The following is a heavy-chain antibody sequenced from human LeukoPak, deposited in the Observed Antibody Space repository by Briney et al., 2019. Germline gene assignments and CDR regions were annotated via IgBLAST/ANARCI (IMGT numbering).Heavy chain of an antibody. CDR1: GFTFSSYG. D-gene: IGHD6-19*01. Sequence: AGGSLRLSCAASGFTFSSYGMHWVRQAPGKGLEWVAVIWYDGSNKYYADSVKGRFTISRDNSKNTLYLQVNSLRAEDTAVYYCARGYGIAVAGVLAPFDYWGQGTLVTVSS. J-gene: IGHJ4*02. CDR3: ARGYGIAVAGVLAPFDY. V-gene: IGHV3-33*01. CDR2: IWYDGSNK.